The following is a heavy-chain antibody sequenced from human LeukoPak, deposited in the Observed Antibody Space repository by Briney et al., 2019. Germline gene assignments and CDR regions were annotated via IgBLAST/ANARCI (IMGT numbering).Heavy chain of an antibody. CDR2: ISSSSSYI. CDR1: GFTFSSYS. CDR3: GRDFWSGSNWFDP. J-gene: IGHJ5*02. V-gene: IGHV3-21*01. D-gene: IGHD3-3*01. Sequence: GGSLRLSCAASGFTFSSYSMNWVRQAPGKGLEWVSSISSSSSYIYYADSVKGRFTISRDNAKNSLSLQMNSVRAEETAVYYCGRDFWSGSNWFDPWGKGTLVTVSS.